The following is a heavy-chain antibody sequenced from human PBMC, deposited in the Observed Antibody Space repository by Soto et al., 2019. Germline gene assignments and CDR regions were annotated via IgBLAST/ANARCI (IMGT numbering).Heavy chain of an antibody. J-gene: IGHJ6*02. Sequence: LXIXCKGSGYTFTNYWIGWVRQMPGKGLEWMGIIYPGDSDTKYNPSFQGQVTISADKSITTTYLQWSSLKASDTAIYYCAASIFYYGMDVWGQGTTVTVSS. CDR2: IYPGDSDT. V-gene: IGHV5-51*01. CDR3: AASIFYYGMDV. CDR1: GYTFTNYW.